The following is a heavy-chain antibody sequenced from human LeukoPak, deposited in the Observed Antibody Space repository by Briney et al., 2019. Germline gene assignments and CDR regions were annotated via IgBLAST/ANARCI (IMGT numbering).Heavy chain of an antibody. CDR1: GFTFSGHS. V-gene: IGHV3-48*01. CDR2: ITSSSTTI. J-gene: IGHJ6*03. Sequence: PGGSLRLSCAASGFTFSGHSMNWVRQAPGKGLEWLSYITSSSTTIYYADSVKGRFAISRDNAKNSLYLQMNSLRAEDTAVYYCARDPQIGTVYCSSTSCYDYYYYMDVWGKGTTVTVSS. D-gene: IGHD2-2*01. CDR3: ARDPQIGTVYCSSTSCYDYYYYMDV.